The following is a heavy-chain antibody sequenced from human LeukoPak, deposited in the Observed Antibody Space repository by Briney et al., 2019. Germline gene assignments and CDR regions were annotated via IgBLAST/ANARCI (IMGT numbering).Heavy chain of an antibody. D-gene: IGHD3-10*01. J-gene: IGHJ3*02. CDR2: ISYEGSNK. Sequence: GRSPRLSCAPSGFTSSSYIIHTVRDAPGRRLERVSVISYEGSNKYYADSVKGRFTISRDNSKNTLYLQMNSLRAEDTAVYYCARDEYYYGSGSYYGYDAFDIWGQGTMVTVSS. CDR3: ARDEYYYGSGSYYGYDAFDI. V-gene: IGHV3-30*01. CDR1: GFTSSSYI.